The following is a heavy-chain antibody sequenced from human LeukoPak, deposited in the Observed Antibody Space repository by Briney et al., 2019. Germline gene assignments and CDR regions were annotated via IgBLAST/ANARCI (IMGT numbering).Heavy chain of an antibody. CDR1: GFTFRRYA. J-gene: IGHJ4*02. D-gene: IGHD5-24*01. CDR3: AREGDGYNSPIDY. V-gene: IGHV3-23*01. CDR2: ISGSGTST. Sequence: GGSLRLSCAASGFTFRRYAMSWVRQAPGKGLEWVSAISGSGTSTYFADSVKGRFTISRDNSKNTLYLQMNSLRAEDTAVYYCAREGDGYNSPIDYWGQGTLVTVSS.